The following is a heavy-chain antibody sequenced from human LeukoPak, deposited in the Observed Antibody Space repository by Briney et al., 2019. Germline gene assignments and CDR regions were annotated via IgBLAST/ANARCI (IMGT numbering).Heavy chain of an antibody. J-gene: IGHJ4*02. CDR1: GFTFTSYS. CDR3: AKGGKWDVTPFDY. D-gene: IGHD1-26*01. V-gene: IGHV3-23*01. CDR2: ISGGGGST. Sequence: GGSLRLSCAASGFTFTSYSMNWARQAPGKGLEWVSTISGGGGSTYYADSVKGRFTISRDNSKNTLYLQVNSLRAEDTAVYYCAKGGKWDVTPFDYWGQGTLVTVSS.